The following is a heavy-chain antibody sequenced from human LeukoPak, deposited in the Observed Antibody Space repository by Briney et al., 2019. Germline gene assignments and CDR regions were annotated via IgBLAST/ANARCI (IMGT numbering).Heavy chain of an antibody. CDR3: SREREIGYDLSDY. J-gene: IGHJ4*02. V-gene: IGHV1-46*01. CDR2: INPSGGST. Sequence: GASVKVSCKASGYTVTNYYMNWVRQAPGQGREWMGIINPSGGSTSYVQKFQGRVTVTRDTSTSTVYMELSSLRSEDTAMYYCSREREIGYDLSDYWGPGTLVTVSS. D-gene: IGHD5-12*01. CDR1: GYTVTNYY.